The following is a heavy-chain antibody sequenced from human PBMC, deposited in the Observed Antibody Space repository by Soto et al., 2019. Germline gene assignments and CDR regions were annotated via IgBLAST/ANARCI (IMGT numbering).Heavy chain of an antibody. J-gene: IGHJ3*01. CDR2: IFWDDDP. Sequence: QITLKESGPTVVKPTQTLTLTCIFSGFSFSADGVAVGWIRQPPGKALEWLALIFWDDDPRYSPSLKSRLTITKDTSKNQVVLTMTNMDPVVTGTYYCAHAYGGTSWPNDAFDVWGQGTVVTVSS. CDR3: AHAYGGTSWPNDAFDV. D-gene: IGHD2-21*01. CDR1: GFSFSADGVA. V-gene: IGHV2-5*02.